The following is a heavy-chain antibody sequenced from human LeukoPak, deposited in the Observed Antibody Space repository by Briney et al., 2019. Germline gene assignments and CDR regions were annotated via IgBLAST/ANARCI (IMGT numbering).Heavy chain of an antibody. CDR3: VRDLGDY. J-gene: IGHJ4*02. V-gene: IGHV3-74*03. CDR2: IDRDGTLM. Sequence: GGSLRLSCVASGFTLRTYWMNWVRQGPGKALLWVARIDRDGTLMTHADSVEGRFTISRDDAQNTVYLQMNDLRDEDTATYYCVRDLGDYWGQGTLVTVSS. CDR1: GFTLRTYW.